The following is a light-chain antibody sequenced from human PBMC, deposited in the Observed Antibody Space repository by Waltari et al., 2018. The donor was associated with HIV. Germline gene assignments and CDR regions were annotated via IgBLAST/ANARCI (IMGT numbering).Light chain of an antibody. CDR2: SDN. Sequence: QSVLTQPPSASGTPGQSVTISCSGSRSNIGSNTVNWYKQLPGTAPKLLIYSDNQLPSGVPARFSGSRSGTSASLAISGLQSEDEADYYCSAWDDNLNGLFGGGTKLTVL. V-gene: IGLV1-44*01. CDR3: SAWDDNLNGL. J-gene: IGLJ2*01. CDR1: RSNIGSNT.